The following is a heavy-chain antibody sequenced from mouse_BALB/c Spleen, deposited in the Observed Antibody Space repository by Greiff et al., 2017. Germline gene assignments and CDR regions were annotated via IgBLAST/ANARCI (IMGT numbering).Heavy chain of an antibody. CDR1: GFTFTDYY. CDR2: IRNKANGYTT. V-gene: IGHV7-3*02. Sequence: EVKLMESGGGLVQPGGSLRLSCATSGFTFTDYYMSWVRQPPGKALEWLGFIRNKANGYTTEYSASVKGRFTISRDNSQSILYLQMNTLRAEDSATYYCARDGGLRRAMDYWGQGTSVTVSS. J-gene: IGHJ4*01. D-gene: IGHD2-4*01. CDR3: ARDGGLRRAMDY.